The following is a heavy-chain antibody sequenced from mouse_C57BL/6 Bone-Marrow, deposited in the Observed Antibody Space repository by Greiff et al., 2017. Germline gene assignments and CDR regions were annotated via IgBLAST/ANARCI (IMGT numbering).Heavy chain of an antibody. J-gene: IGHJ4*01. CDR2: IWTNGGR. CDR3: ARVGLYCTMDY. CDR1: GFSLTSYS. V-gene: IGHV2-9-1*01. Sequence: LVEPGPGLVAPSQRLYITCTVSGFSLTSYSISWVRQPPGKGLEWLGVIWTNGGRKYNSDLKSSLSISKDDSKSQVFLKMNSLPTDDTSRYYCARVGLYCTMDYWGQGTSVTVSS.